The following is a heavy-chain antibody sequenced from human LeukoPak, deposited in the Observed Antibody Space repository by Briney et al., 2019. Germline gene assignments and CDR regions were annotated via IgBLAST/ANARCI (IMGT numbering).Heavy chain of an antibody. V-gene: IGHV4-31*03. CDR3: ARAKNSGYDLGLDY. D-gene: IGHD5-12*01. J-gene: IGHJ4*02. CDR1: GGSISSGGYY. CDR2: IYYSGST. Sequence: SQTLSLTCTVSGGSISSGGYYWSWIRQHPGKGLEWIGYIYYSGSTYYNPSLKSRVTISVDTSKNQFSLKLSSVTAADTAVYYCARAKNSGYDLGLDYWGQGTLVTVSS.